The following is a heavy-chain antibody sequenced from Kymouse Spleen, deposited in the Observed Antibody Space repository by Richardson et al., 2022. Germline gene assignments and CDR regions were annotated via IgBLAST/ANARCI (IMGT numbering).Heavy chain of an antibody. CDR2: IKSKTDGGTT. Sequence: EVQLVESGGGLVKPGGSLRLSCAASGFTFSNAWMSWVRQAPGKGLEWVGRIKSKTDGGTTDYAAPVKGRFTISRDDSKNTLYLQMNSLKTEDTAVYYCTLSSGSGSYGYYYYYGMDVWGQGTTVTVSS. CDR3: TLSSGSGSYGYYYYYGMDV. CDR1: GFTFSNAW. D-gene: IGHD3-10*01. V-gene: IGHV3-15*01. J-gene: IGHJ6*02.